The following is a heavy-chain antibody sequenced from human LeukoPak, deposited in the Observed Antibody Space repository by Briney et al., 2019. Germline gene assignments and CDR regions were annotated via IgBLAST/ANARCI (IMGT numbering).Heavy chain of an antibody. CDR3: ARDREAGMGWPYYYYYYMDV. CDR2: ISSSSSTI. D-gene: IGHD6-19*01. Sequence: GGSLRLSCAASGFTFSSYSMNWVRQAPGKGLEWVSYISSSSSTIYYADSVKGRFTISRDNAKNSLYLQMNSLRAEDTAVYYCARDREAGMGWPYYYYYYMDVWGKGTTVTVSS. CDR1: GFTFSSYS. V-gene: IGHV3-48*01. J-gene: IGHJ6*03.